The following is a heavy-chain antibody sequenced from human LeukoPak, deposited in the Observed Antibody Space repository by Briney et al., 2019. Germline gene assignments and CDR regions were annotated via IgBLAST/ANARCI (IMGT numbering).Heavy chain of an antibody. D-gene: IGHD2-15*01. Sequence: SDTLSLTCAVSGYSISSSNWWGWIRQPPGKGLEWIGYIYYSGSTNSNPSLKSRVTISVDTSKNQFSLKLSSVTAADTAVYYCAKQTRGCSGGSCYGPAFDYWGQGTLVTVSS. J-gene: IGHJ4*02. CDR1: GYSISSSNW. CDR2: IYYSGST. CDR3: AKQTRGCSGGSCYGPAFDY. V-gene: IGHV4-28*01.